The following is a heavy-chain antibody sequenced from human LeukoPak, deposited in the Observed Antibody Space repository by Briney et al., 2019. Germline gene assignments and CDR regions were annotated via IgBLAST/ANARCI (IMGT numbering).Heavy chain of an antibody. D-gene: IGHD2-2*01. CDR1: GFTFSSYA. Sequence: PGGSLRLSCAASGFTFSSYAMSWVRQAPGKGLEWVSSISSSSSYIYYADSVKGRFTISRDNSKNTLYLQMNSLRAEDTAVYYCARETVVPAAPVWFDPWGQGTLVTVSS. V-gene: IGHV3-21*01. J-gene: IGHJ5*02. CDR3: ARETVVPAAPVWFDP. CDR2: ISSSSSYI.